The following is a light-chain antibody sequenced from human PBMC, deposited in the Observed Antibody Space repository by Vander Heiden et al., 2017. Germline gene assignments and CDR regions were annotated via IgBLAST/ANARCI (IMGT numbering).Light chain of an antibody. CDR3: QSYDSSLSGYV. CDR1: SSNIGSIYD. CDR2: ANN. J-gene: IGLJ1*01. Sequence: QSVLTQPPSVSGAPGQRVTISCTGSSSNIGSIYDVHWYQHLPRTAPKLLIYANNNRPPGVPDRFSGSKSGTSASLAITGLQAEDEADYYCQSYDSSLSGYVFGTGTKVTVL. V-gene: IGLV1-40*01.